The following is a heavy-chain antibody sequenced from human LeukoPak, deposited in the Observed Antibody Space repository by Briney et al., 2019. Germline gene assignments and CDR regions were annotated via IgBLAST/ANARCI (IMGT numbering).Heavy chain of an antibody. V-gene: IGHV1-2*02. D-gene: IGHD6-19*01. CDR1: GYTFTGYY. Sequence: ASVKVSCKASGYTFTGYYMHWVRQAPGQGLEWMGWINPNSGGTNYAQKFQGRVTITRDTSASTAYMELSSLRSEDTAVYYCAREQWLDAWGQGTLVTVSS. J-gene: IGHJ4*02. CDR2: INPNSGGT. CDR3: AREQWLDA.